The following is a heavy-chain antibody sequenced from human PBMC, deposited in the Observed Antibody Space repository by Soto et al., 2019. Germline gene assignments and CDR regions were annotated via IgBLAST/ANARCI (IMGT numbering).Heavy chain of an antibody. J-gene: IGHJ4*02. Sequence: GGSLRLSCAASGFTFSNYAMTWVRQAPGKGLEWVSAVTGSGAGTYYADSVKGRFTISRDNSKNTLYLQMNSLRAEDTAVYYCATGSLNLGSCSGGSCYSRWGYWGQGTLVTAPQ. CDR1: GFTFSNYA. CDR2: VTGSGAGT. V-gene: IGHV3-23*01. CDR3: ATGSLNLGSCSGGSCYSRWGY. D-gene: IGHD2-15*01.